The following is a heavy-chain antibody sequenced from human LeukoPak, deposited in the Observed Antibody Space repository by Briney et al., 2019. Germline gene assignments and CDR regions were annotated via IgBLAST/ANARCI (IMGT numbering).Heavy chain of an antibody. D-gene: IGHD3-10*01. CDR1: GYHFANFW. V-gene: IGHV5-51*01. CDR3: ARRAYSGSGSSDY. CDR2: IHPTDSQT. J-gene: IGHJ4*02. Sequence: GESLKISCYDSGYHFANFWIGWVRRMPGKGLEWMGIIHPTDSQTLYSPSFQGQVTISVDRSINTAYLQWSSLKASDTAMYYCARRAYSGSGSSDYWGQGTLVTVSS.